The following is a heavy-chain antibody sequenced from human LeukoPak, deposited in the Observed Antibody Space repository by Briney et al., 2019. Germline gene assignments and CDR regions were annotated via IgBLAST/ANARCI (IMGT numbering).Heavy chain of an antibody. J-gene: IGHJ5*02. D-gene: IGHD2-2*01. CDR1: GFTFSSYS. Sequence: PGGSLRLSCAASGFTFSSYSMNWVRQAPGKGLEWVSSISSSSTIYYADSVKGRFTISRDNAKNSLYLQMNSLRAEDTAVYYCAGSQLLLDWFDPWGQGTLVTVSS. V-gene: IGHV3-48*01. CDR2: ISSSSTI. CDR3: AGSQLLLDWFDP.